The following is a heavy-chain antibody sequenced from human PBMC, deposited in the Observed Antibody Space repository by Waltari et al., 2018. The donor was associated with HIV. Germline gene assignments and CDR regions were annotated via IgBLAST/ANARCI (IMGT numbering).Heavy chain of an antibody. Sequence: QVHLVQSGAELRKPGASVTVSCKASGSTFTNYGITWVRQAPGQGLEWMGWISGYNGDTKYAQKVRGRVTMTTDTSTSTAYLEMGSLRFDDTAVYYYARDHYYGSSGYYSDYWGQGTLVTVSS. V-gene: IGHV1-18*01. D-gene: IGHD3-22*01. CDR3: ARDHYYGSSGYYSDY. J-gene: IGHJ4*02. CDR2: ISGYNGDT. CDR1: GSTFTNYG.